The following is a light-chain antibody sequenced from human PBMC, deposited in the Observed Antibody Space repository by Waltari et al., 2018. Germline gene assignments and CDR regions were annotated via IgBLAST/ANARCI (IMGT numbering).Light chain of an antibody. CDR2: RND. J-gene: IGLJ2*01. Sequence: QSELTQPPSASGTPGQKVTISCSGRYSNVGNNVVNWYQQFPGTAPKLLIYRNDQRPSGLPDRFSGSKSVTSSSLAIIGLRSEDEADYYCASWDDSLNGRWVFGGGTKLTVL. V-gene: IGLV1-44*01. CDR1: YSNVGNNV. CDR3: ASWDDSLNGRWV.